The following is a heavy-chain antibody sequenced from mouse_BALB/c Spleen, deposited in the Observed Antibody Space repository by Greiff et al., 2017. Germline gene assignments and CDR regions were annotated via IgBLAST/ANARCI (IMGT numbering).Heavy chain of an antibody. V-gene: IGHV3-6*02. CDR1: GYSITSGYY. Sequence: EVQLQESGPGLVKPSQSLSLTCSVTGYSITSGYYWNWIRQFPGNKLEWMGYISYDGSNNYNPSLKNRISITRDTSKNQFFLKLNSVTTEDTATYYCARGDWVAWFAYWGQGTLVTVSA. J-gene: IGHJ3*01. D-gene: IGHD4-1*01. CDR3: ARGDWVAWFAY. CDR2: ISYDGSN.